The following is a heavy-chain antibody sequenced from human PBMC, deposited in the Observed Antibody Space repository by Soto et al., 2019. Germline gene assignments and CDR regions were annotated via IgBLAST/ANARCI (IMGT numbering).Heavy chain of an antibody. D-gene: IGHD3-22*01. J-gene: IGHJ5*02. Sequence: SETLSLTCTVSGGSIISYYWSWIRQPPGKGLEWIGYIYYSGSTNYNPSLKSRVTISVDTSKNQFSLKLSSVTAADTAVYYCARVLEYYYDSSALRWFDPWGQGTLVTVSS. CDR2: IYYSGST. V-gene: IGHV4-59*01. CDR1: GGSIISYY. CDR3: ARVLEYYYDSSALRWFDP.